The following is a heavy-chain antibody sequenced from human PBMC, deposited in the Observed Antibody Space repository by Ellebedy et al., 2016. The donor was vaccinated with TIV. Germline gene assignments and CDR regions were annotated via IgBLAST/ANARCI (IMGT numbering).Heavy chain of an antibody. CDR1: GYTFTDYY. J-gene: IGHJ4*02. Sequence: AASVKVSCKTSGYTFTDYYIHWLRQAPGQGLEWMGWIYPSRGDTKYAQKFKGRVTITGDTSISTVYMELSSLRSDDTALYYCVRDLTNPVTGDYWGQGTLVFVSS. CDR3: VRDLTNPVTGDY. D-gene: IGHD4-11*01. CDR2: IYPSRGDT. V-gene: IGHV1-2*02.